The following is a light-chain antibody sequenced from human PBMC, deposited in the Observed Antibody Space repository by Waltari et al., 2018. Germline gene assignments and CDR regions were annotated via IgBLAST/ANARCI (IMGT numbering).Light chain of an antibody. CDR3: QQYDGVVVT. Sequence: EIVLTQSPGTLSLSPGERATLSCRARQSVTSNSLTWYQQKLGQAPRLLIYGTSTRATGIPDRFSGSGSGTDFTLTISRLEPEDFAVYYCQQYDGVVVTFGGGTKVEI. CDR2: GTS. V-gene: IGKV3-20*01. CDR1: QSVTSNS. J-gene: IGKJ4*01.